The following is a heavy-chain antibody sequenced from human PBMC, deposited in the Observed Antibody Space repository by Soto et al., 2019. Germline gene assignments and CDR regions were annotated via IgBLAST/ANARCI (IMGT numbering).Heavy chain of an antibody. CDR2: ISGSGDST. V-gene: IGHV3-23*01. J-gene: IGHJ6*02. CDR1: GFTFSSYA. D-gene: IGHD6-13*01. CDR3: AKDRDGAAAGPTKFYGMDV. Sequence: EVQLLESGGGLVQPGGSLRLSCAASGFTFSSYAMSWVRQAPGKGLEWVSVISGSGDSTYYADSVRGRFTISRDNSKNTRYRQMNSLRAEDTAVYYWAKDRDGAAAGPTKFYGMDVWGQGTTVTVSS.